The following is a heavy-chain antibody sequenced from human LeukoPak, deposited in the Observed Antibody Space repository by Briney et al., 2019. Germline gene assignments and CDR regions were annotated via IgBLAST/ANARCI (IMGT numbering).Heavy chain of an antibody. V-gene: IGHV3-30*02. D-gene: IGHD3-10*01. Sequence: GGSLRLSCAASAFIFSSYGMHWVRQAPGKGLEWVAFIRFDGSDEYYADSMKGRFTISRDNSKNTLYLQMNSLRAEDTAVYYCANENYYGSGSYADHWGQGTLVTVSS. CDR1: AFIFSSYG. CDR3: ANENYYGSGSYADH. J-gene: IGHJ4*02. CDR2: IRFDGSDE.